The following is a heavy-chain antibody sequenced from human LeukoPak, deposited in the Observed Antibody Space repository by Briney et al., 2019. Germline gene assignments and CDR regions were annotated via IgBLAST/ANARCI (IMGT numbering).Heavy chain of an antibody. CDR3: VRDLGGRSGH. V-gene: IGHV3-48*01. CDR1: GFTFSSYS. D-gene: IGHD1-26*01. CDR2: ISSSSSTI. Sequence: GGSLRLFCAASGFTFSSYSMNWVRQAPGKGLEWVSYISSSSSTIYYADSVKGRFTISRDNAKNSLYLQMNSLRAEDTAVYYCVRDLGGRSGHWGQGTLVTVSS. J-gene: IGHJ4*02.